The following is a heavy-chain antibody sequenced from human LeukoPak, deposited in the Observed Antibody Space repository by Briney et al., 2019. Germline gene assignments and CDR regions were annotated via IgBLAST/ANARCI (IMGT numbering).Heavy chain of an antibody. D-gene: IGHD2-2*01. Sequence: PGGSLRLSCAASGFTFSDYYMSWIRQAPGKGLEWVSYISSSGSTIYYADSVKGRFTISRDNAKNSLYLQMNSLRAEDTAVYYCARGTYCSSTSCYFAVYWGQGTLVTVSS. J-gene: IGHJ4*02. CDR3: ARGTYCSSTSCYFAVY. V-gene: IGHV3-11*04. CDR1: GFTFSDYY. CDR2: ISSSGSTI.